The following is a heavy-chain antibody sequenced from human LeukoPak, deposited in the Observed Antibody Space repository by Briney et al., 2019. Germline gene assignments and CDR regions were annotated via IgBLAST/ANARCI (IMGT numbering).Heavy chain of an antibody. CDR3: ARGRDGYNYYYYYYMDV. D-gene: IGHD5-24*01. V-gene: IGHV3-33*02. CDR2: MWYDGSIK. Sequence: PGRSLRLSCAASGFTFSNYGMHWVRQAPGKGLEWLAIMWYDGSIKYYADSAKGRSTISRDNSKNTVFLQMNSLRAEDTAVYYCARGRDGYNYYYYYYMDVWGKGTTVTVSS. J-gene: IGHJ6*03. CDR1: GFTFSNYG.